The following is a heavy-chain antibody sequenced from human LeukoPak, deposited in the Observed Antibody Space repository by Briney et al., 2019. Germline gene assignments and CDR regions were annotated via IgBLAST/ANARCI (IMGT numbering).Heavy chain of an antibody. CDR1: GYTLTELS. Sequence: ASVKVSRKVSGYTLTELSMHWVRQAPGKGLEWVGGFDPEDGETIYAQKFQGRVTMTEGTSTDTAYMELSSLRSEDTAVYYCATRNGGYYDMWTGYRPPEPDYYYGMDVWGQGTTVTVSS. D-gene: IGHD3-9*01. V-gene: IGHV1-24*01. CDR3: ATRNGGYYDMWTGYRPPEPDYYYGMDV. CDR2: FDPEDGET. J-gene: IGHJ6*02.